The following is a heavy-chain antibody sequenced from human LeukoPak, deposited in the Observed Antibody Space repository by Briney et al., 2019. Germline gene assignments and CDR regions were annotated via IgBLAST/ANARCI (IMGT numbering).Heavy chain of an antibody. CDR2: IYTSGST. V-gene: IGHV4-4*07. CDR1: GGSISSYY. Sequence: SETLSLTCTVSGGSISSYYWSWIRQPAGKGLEWIGRIYTSGSTNYNPSLKSRVTISIDTSKNHFSLNLRSVTAADTAVYYCARVPDIGGYYLSFDYWGQGTLVTVSS. CDR3: ARVPDIGGYYLSFDY. J-gene: IGHJ4*02. D-gene: IGHD3-22*01.